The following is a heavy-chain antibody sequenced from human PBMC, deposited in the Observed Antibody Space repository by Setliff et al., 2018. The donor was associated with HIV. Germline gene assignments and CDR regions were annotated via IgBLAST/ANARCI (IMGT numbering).Heavy chain of an antibody. CDR3: ARQNSGYAPGPFDY. D-gene: IGHD5-12*01. V-gene: IGHV4-39*01. CDR2: LYYDGRT. CDR1: GGSIRTGAYY. Sequence: SETLSLTCTVSGGSIRTGAYYWGWIRQPPGKGLEWIGSLYYDGRTFYKPSLKSRLTISVDTSKNQFSLSLNSGTAADTAVYYCARQNSGYAPGPFDYWGQGILVTVSS. J-gene: IGHJ4*02.